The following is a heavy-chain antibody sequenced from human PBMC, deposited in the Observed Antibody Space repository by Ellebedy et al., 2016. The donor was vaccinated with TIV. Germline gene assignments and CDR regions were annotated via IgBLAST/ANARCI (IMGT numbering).Heavy chain of an antibody. CDR3: AKDFWEGYDGSY. CDR2: ISASGGST. CDR1: GFPFRNYA. D-gene: IGHD3-10*01. V-gene: IGHV3-23*01. Sequence: GESLKISCAASGFPFRNYAMIWVRQAPGKGLEWVSTISASGGSTYFADSVKGRFTISRDNSKNTLYLQMNRLRGEDTALYYCAKDFWEGYDGSYWGQGTLVTVSS. J-gene: IGHJ4*02.